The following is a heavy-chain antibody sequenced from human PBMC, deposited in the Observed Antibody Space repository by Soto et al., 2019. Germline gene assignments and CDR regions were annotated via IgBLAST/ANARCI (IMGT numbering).Heavy chain of an antibody. J-gene: IGHJ4*02. D-gene: IGHD3-10*01. CDR1: GYTFTGYY. CDR2: INPNSGGT. Sequence: ASVKVSCKASGYTFTGYYMHWVRQAPGQGLEWMGWINPNSGGTNYAQKFQGWVTMTRDTSISTAYMELSRLRSDDTAVYYCARAWAYGSGRYFDCWGQGTLVTVLL. CDR3: ARAWAYGSGRYFDC. V-gene: IGHV1-2*04.